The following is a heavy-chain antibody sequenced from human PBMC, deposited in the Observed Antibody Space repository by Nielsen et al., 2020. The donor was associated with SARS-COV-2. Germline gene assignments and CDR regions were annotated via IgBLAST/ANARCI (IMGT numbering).Heavy chain of an antibody. CDR2: IYYSGST. J-gene: IGHJ2*01. D-gene: IGHD3-10*01. V-gene: IGHV4-59*08. CDR3: ARGSYGSGSYYKGDPSRKRNWYFDL. Sequence: SETLSLTCTVSGGSISSYYWSWIRQPPGKGLEWIGYIYYSGSTNYNPSLKSRVTISVDTSKNQFSLKLSSVTAADTAVYYCARGSYGSGSYYKGDPSRKRNWYFDLWGRGTLVTVSS. CDR1: GGSISSYY.